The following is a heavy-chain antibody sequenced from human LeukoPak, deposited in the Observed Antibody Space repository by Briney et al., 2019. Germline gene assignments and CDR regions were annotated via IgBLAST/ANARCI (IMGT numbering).Heavy chain of an antibody. CDR1: GGSFSGYY. Sequence: SETLSLTCAVYGGSFSGYYWSWIRQPPGKGLEWIGEINHSGSTNYNPSLKSRVTISVDTSKHQFSLQLSSVTAADTAVYYCARGHIGDIVVVPAAMGYYYYYMDVWGKGTTVTVSS. J-gene: IGHJ6*03. CDR2: INHSGST. V-gene: IGHV4-34*01. CDR3: ARGHIGDIVVVPAAMGYYYYYMDV. D-gene: IGHD2-2*01.